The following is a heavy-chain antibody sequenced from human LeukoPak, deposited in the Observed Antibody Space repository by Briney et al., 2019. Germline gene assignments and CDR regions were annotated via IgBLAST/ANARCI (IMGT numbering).Heavy chain of an antibody. J-gene: IGHJ4*02. Sequence: SETMSLTCTVSGGSISSGSYYWSWIRQPAGKGLEWIGRIYTSGSTNYNPSLRSRVTISVDTSKNQFSLKLSSVTAADTAVYYCASSSGYSYGYEYDYWGQGTLVTVSS. D-gene: IGHD5-18*01. CDR1: GGSISSGSYY. CDR3: ASSSGYSYGYEYDY. V-gene: IGHV4-61*02. CDR2: IYTSGST.